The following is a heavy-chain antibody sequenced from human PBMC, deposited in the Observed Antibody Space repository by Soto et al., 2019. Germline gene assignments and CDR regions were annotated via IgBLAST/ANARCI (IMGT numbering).Heavy chain of an antibody. V-gene: IGHV4-31*03. CDR3: AASYSGYGGNYYYYMDV. Sequence: QVQLQESGPGLVKPSQTLSLTCTVSGGSISSGGYYWSWIRQHPGKGLEWIGYIYYSGSTYYNPSLKSRVTMSLATSKKQCSLKLSSVTAADTAVYYCAASYSGYGGNYYYYMDVWGKGTTVTLSS. CDR1: GGSISSGGYY. CDR2: IYYSGST. J-gene: IGHJ6*03. D-gene: IGHD5-12*01.